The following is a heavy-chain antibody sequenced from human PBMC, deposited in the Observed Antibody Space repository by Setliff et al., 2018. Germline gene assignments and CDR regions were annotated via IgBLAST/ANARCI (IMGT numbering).Heavy chain of an antibody. CDR3: ARGYRSSRSCYGNGVDL. D-gene: IGHD2-2*01. V-gene: IGHV4-34*01. CDR2: INQSGST. Sequence: KASETLSLTCGGYAGSLSDYYWSWIRQPPGKGLEWIGEINQSGSTTYNPSLKGRVTISVDKSKNQFSLNLISVTAADTAVYYCARGYRSSRSCYGNGVDLWGQGTLVTVSS. CDR1: AGSLSDYY. J-gene: IGHJ5*02.